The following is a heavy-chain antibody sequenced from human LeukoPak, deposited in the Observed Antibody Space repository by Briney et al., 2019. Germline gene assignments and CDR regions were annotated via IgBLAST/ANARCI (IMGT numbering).Heavy chain of an antibody. D-gene: IGHD3-22*01. CDR2: IYKSGST. Sequence: SETLSLTCTVSGGSIGWDYWSWIRQSAVKGLEWIGRIYKSGSTNYNPSFRSRVTMSVDTSKNQFSLNVTSVTAADTAVYYCAREEYFQDSNGYSYYFHSWGQGSLVTVSS. CDR1: GGSIGWDY. V-gene: IGHV4-4*07. CDR3: AREEYFQDSNGYSYYFHS. J-gene: IGHJ4*02.